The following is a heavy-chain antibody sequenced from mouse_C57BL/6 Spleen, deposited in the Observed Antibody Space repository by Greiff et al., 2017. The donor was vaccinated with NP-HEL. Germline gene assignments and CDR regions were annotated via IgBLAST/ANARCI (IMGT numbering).Heavy chain of an antibody. V-gene: IGHV5-16*01. CDR1: GFTFSDYY. D-gene: IGHD3-1*01. CDR2: INYDGSST. Sequence: EVQRVESEGGLVQPGSSMKLSCTASGFTFSDYYMAWVRQVPEKGLEWVANINYDGSSTYYLDSLKSRFIISRDNAKNILYLQMSSLKSEDTATYYCARGGLRGGDWFAYWGQGTLVTVSA. J-gene: IGHJ3*01. CDR3: ARGGLRGGDWFAY.